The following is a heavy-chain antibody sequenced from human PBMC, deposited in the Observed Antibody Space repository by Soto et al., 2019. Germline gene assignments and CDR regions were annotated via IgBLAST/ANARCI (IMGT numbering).Heavy chain of an antibody. CDR1: GFTFSSYG. D-gene: IGHD4-17*01. CDR2: ISYDGSNK. J-gene: IGHJ6*02. CDR3: AKGRVRYYYYSTDV. V-gene: IGHV3-30*18. Sequence: GGSLRLSCAASGFTFSSYGMHWVRQAPGKGLEWVAVISYDGSNKYYADSVKGRFTISRDNSKNTLYLQMNSLRAEDTAVYYCAKGRVRYYYYSTDVWGQGTTVTVSS.